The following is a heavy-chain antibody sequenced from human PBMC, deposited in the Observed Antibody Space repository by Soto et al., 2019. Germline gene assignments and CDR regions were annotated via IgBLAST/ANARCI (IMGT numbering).Heavy chain of an antibody. CDR3: ARDGSGPFGY. D-gene: IGHD2-15*01. CDR1: GFSVSNNH. Sequence: EVQLVETGGGLIQPGGSLRLSCAASGFSVSNNHMSWVRQAPGKGLEWVSLIHIDGNTYYTDVVKGRFTISRDYSKNTLFLQMNNLRAEDTALYYCARDGSGPFGYWGQGTQVTVSS. J-gene: IGHJ4*02. V-gene: IGHV3-53*02. CDR2: IHIDGNT.